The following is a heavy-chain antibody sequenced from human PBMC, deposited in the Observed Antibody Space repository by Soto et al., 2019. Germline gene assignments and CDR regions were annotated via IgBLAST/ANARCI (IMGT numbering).Heavy chain of an antibody. D-gene: IGHD3-22*01. V-gene: IGHV3-23*01. CDR1: GFTFSSYA. CDR3: AKDRIPNYSDSSGYYLDY. Sequence: EVQLLESGGGLVQPGGSLRLSCAASGFTFSSYAMSWVRQAPGKGLEWVSAISGSGGSTYYADSVKGRFTISRDNSKNTLYLQMNSLRAEDTAVYYCAKDRIPNYSDSSGYYLDYWGQGTLVTVSS. J-gene: IGHJ4*02. CDR2: ISGSGGST.